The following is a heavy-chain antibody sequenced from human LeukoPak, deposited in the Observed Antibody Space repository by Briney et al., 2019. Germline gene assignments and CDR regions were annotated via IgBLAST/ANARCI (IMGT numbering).Heavy chain of an antibody. Sequence: SGGSLRLSCAASGFTFSSYWMHWVRQAPGKGLVWVSRINSDGSSTSYADSVKGRFTISRDNVKNTLYLQMNSLRAEDTAVYYCARVDSSGWYYFDYWGQGTLVTVSS. J-gene: IGHJ4*02. D-gene: IGHD6-19*01. CDR3: ARVDSSGWYYFDY. CDR1: GFTFSSYW. CDR2: INSDGSST. V-gene: IGHV3-74*01.